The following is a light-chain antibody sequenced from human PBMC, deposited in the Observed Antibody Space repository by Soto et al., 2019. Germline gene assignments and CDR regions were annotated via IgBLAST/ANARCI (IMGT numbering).Light chain of an antibody. CDR2: AAS. CDR1: QDISNY. Sequence: DLQMTQSPSSLSASVGDRVTITCRASQDISNYLAWYQQKPGKVPKVLIYAASTLQSGVPSRFSGSGSGTDFTLTISSLQPEDVATYYCQKYNSAPLGFGGGTKVEIK. CDR3: QKYNSAPLG. V-gene: IGKV1-27*01. J-gene: IGKJ4*01.